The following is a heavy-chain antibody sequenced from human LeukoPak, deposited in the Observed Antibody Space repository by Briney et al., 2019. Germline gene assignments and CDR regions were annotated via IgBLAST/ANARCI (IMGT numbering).Heavy chain of an antibody. Sequence: PGGSLRLSCAASGFTFSSYVMHWVRQAPGKGLEWVAVISYDGSNKYYADSVKGRFTISRDNSKNTLYLQMNSRRAEDTAVYYCARDSGNWFDPWGQGTLVTVSS. CDR3: ARDSGNWFDP. J-gene: IGHJ5*02. CDR1: GFTFSSYV. CDR2: ISYDGSNK. V-gene: IGHV3-30*01.